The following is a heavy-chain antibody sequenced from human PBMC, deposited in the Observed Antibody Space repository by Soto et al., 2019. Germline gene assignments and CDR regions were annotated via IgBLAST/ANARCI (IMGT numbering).Heavy chain of an antibody. CDR2: IYYSGST. Sequence: QLQLQESGPGLVKPSETLSLTCTVSGGSISSRGYYWGWIRQPPGKGLEWIGTIYYSGSTYYNPSLKRRVTLSVGTSKNQFSLKLSSVTAADTAVYYCATSNWFDPWGQGTLVTVSS. J-gene: IGHJ5*02. CDR1: GGSISSRGYY. V-gene: IGHV4-39*01. CDR3: ATSNWFDP.